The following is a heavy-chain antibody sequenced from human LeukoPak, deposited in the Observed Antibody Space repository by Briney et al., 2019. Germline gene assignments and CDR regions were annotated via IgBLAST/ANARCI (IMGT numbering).Heavy chain of an antibody. CDR3: AKETQWEPFVYYFDY. V-gene: IGHV3-23*01. Sequence: GGSLRLSCAASGFTFSSYAMSWVRQAPGKGLEWVSAMSGSGGSTYYADSVKGRFTISRDNSKNTLYLQMNSLRAEDTAVYYCAKETQWEPFVYYFDYWGQGTLVTVSS. CDR2: MSGSGGST. CDR1: GFTFSSYA. D-gene: IGHD1-26*01. J-gene: IGHJ4*02.